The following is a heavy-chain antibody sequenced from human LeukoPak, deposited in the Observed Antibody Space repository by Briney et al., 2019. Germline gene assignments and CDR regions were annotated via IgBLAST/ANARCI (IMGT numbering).Heavy chain of an antibody. CDR1: GGTFSSYA. V-gene: IGHV1-2*06. CDR2: INPNSGGT. Sequence: GSSVKVSCKASGGTFSSYAISWVRQAPGQGLEWMGRINPNSGGTNYAQKFRGRVTMTRDTSISTAYMELSRLRSDDTAVYYCARPHTVLYNWFDPWGQGTLVTVSS. D-gene: IGHD4-11*01. J-gene: IGHJ5*02. CDR3: ARPHTVLYNWFDP.